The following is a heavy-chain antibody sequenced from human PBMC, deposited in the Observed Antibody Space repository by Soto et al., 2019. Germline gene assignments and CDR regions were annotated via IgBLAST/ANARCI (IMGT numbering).Heavy chain of an antibody. CDR2: IKQDVSGK. J-gene: IGHJ6*02. V-gene: IGHV3-7*01. Sequence: GGSLRLSCAASGFTFSSYWMSWVRQAPGKGLEWVAKIKQDVSGKYYVDSVKGRFTISRDNAKNSLYLQMNSLRAEDTAVYYCARDRYSYYDFWSGSLPYYYYGMDVWGQGTTVTSP. D-gene: IGHD3-3*01. CDR1: GFTFSSYW. CDR3: ARDRYSYYDFWSGSLPYYYYGMDV.